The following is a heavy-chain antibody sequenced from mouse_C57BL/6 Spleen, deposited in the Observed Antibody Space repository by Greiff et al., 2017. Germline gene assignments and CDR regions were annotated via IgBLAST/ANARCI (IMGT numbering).Heavy chain of an antibody. CDR1: GYTFTSSW. Sequence: QVQLKQPGAGLVKPGASVKMSCKASGYTFTSSWITWVKQRPGQGLEWIGAIYPGSGSTNYNEKFKSKATLTVDTASSTASMQLSRLTSEDSAVEYCARGNYDYPSFAYWGQGTLVTVSA. D-gene: IGHD2-4*01. V-gene: IGHV1-55*01. CDR3: ARGNYDYPSFAY. CDR2: IYPGSGST. J-gene: IGHJ3*01.